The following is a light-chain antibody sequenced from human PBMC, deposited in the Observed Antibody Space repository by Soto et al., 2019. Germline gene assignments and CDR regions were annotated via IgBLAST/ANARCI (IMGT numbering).Light chain of an antibody. CDR3: MQATQFPPWT. V-gene: IGKV2-24*01. J-gene: IGKJ1*01. Sequence: EIVLTQTPLSSSVTLGQPASISCRSSQSLVHSDGNTYLSWLHQRPGQPPRLLIYQISNRFSGGPDRFSGNGAGTDFTLKISRVEAEDVGVYYCMQATQFPPWTFGQGTKVEIK. CDR1: QSLVHSDGNTY. CDR2: QIS.